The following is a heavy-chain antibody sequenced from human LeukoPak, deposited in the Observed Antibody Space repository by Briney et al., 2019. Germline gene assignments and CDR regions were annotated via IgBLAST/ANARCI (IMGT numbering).Heavy chain of an antibody. D-gene: IGHD3-22*01. J-gene: IGHJ4*02. Sequence: GGSLRLSCAASGFTFSTYSMNWVRQAPGKGLEWVSSISSSSSYIYYADSVKGRFTISRDNAKNSLYLQMNSLRAEDTALYYCAKDMVSYYYDSSGYFDYWGQGTLVTVSS. CDR2: ISSSSSYI. V-gene: IGHV3-21*04. CDR1: GFTFSTYS. CDR3: AKDMVSYYYDSSGYFDY.